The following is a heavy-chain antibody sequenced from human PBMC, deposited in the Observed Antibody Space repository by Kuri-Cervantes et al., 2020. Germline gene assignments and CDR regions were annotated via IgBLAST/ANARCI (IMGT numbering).Heavy chain of an antibody. CDR3: AKDHYDTSAHNYFDS. CDR1: GFTFSSYS. Sequence: GGSLRLSCAASGFTFSSYSMNWVRQAPGKGLEWVAFIRYDGSNKYYADSVKGRFTISRDNSKNTLYLQMNSLRTEDTAIYYCAKDHYDTSAHNYFDSWGQGTLVTVSS. V-gene: IGHV3-30*02. D-gene: IGHD3-9*01. J-gene: IGHJ4*02. CDR2: IRYDGSNK.